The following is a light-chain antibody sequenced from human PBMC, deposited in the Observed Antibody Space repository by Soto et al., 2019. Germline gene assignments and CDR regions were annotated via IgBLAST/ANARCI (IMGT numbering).Light chain of an antibody. CDR3: MQGAHWPPT. CDR2: KVS. CDR1: QSLIFIDGDTY. V-gene: IGKV2-30*01. J-gene: IGKJ1*01. Sequence: DVVMTQSPLSLPVTLGQPASISCRSTQSLIFIDGDTYLNWFQQRPGQSPRRLIYKVSIRDSGVPDRFRGRGSGTDFTLQISRVEAEDGGIYYCMQGAHWPPTFGQGTKVEI.